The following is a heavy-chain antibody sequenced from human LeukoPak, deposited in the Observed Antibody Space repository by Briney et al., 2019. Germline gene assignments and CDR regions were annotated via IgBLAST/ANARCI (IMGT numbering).Heavy chain of an antibody. CDR1: GLTFSSYS. Sequence: GGSLRLSCEASGLTFSSYSMSWVRQAPGKGLEWVSGISSTGGSTFYADSVKGRFTISRDNTNKTLFLQMGSLRAEDTALYYCATDIGDSLGDSKDYWGQGTLVAVSS. CDR3: ATDIGDSLGDSKDY. V-gene: IGHV3-23*01. D-gene: IGHD3-10*01. CDR2: ISSTGGST. J-gene: IGHJ4*02.